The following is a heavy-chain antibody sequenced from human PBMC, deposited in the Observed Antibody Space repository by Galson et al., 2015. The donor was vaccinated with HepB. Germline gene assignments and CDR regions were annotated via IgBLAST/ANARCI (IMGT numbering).Heavy chain of an antibody. CDR3: ARDQTTVTTYIDY. D-gene: IGHD4-17*01. CDR2: IWYDGSNK. J-gene: IGHJ4*02. Sequence: SLRLSCAVSGFTFSSYGMHWVRQAPGKGLEWVAVIWYDGSNKYYADSVKGRFTISRDNSKNTLYLQMNSLRAEDTAVYYCARDQTTVTTYIDYWGQGTLVTVSS. V-gene: IGHV3-33*08. CDR1: GFTFSSYG.